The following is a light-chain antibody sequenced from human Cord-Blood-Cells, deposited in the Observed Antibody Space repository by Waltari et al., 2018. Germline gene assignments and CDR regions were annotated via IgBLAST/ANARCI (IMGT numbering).Light chain of an antibody. V-gene: IGLV1-40*01. CDR1: SSNIGAGYD. CDR3: QSYDSSLSVSWV. J-gene: IGLJ3*02. CDR2: GNS. Sequence: QSVLTQPPSVSGAPGQRVTISCTGSSSNIGAGYDVHWYQQLPGTAPKLLIYGNSKRPSGVPDRCSGSKSGTSASLAITGLQAEDEADYYCQSYDSSLSVSWVFGGGTKLTVL.